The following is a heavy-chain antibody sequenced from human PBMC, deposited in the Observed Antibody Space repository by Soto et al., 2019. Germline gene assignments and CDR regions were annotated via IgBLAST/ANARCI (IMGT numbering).Heavy chain of an antibody. V-gene: IGHV3-23*01. CDR2: ISGSGDTT. CDR1: GFTFSSFA. CDR3: AKDHFGSGTYYSLIDS. J-gene: IGHJ4*02. D-gene: IGHD3-10*01. Sequence: GGSLRLSCAASGFTFSSFAMIWVRQTPGKGLVWVSAISGSGDTTYYADSVKGRFTISRDNSKNTLSLQMNSLSVDDTAVYYCAKDHFGSGTYYSLIDSWGQGTLVTVSS.